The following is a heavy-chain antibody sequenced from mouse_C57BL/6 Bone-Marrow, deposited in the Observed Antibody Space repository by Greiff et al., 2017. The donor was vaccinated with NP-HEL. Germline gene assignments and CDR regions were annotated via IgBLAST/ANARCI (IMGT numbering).Heavy chain of an antibody. CDR2: INPNNGGT. D-gene: IGHD2-1*01. Sequence: VQLQQSGPELVKPGASVKIPCKASGYTFTDYNMDWVKQSHGKSLEWIGDINPNNGGTIYNQKFKGKATLTVDKSSSTAYMELRSLTSEDTAVYYCARLIYYGNYVNYFDYWGQGTTLTVSS. CDR3: ARLIYYGNYVNYFDY. CDR1: GYTFTDYN. J-gene: IGHJ2*01. V-gene: IGHV1-18*01.